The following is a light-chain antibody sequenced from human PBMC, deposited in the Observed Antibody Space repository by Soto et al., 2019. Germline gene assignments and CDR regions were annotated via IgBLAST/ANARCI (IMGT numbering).Light chain of an antibody. J-gene: IGKJ2*01. CDR1: QSVRTND. V-gene: IGKV3-20*01. Sequence: ENVLTQSPGTLSLSPGERATLSCRASQSVRTNDLAWYQQKPGQAPRLLVYGASNRVPGIPDRFSGSGSGTDFTLTISRLEPEDFVFYYCRQYGSSYTFGQGTKLEIK. CDR3: RQYGSSYT. CDR2: GAS.